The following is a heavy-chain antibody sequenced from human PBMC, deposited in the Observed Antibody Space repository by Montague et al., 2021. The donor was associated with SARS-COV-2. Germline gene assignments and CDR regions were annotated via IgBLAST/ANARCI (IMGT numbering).Heavy chain of an antibody. J-gene: IGHJ4*02. CDR1: GESFSGYY. CDR2: INDRGGTNY. V-gene: IGHV4-34*01. Sequence: SETLSLTCAVYGESFSGYYWSWIRQPPGKGLEWIAEINDRGGTNYNYNPSLGRRVTISADTSKNPFSLKLGSVTAADTAVYSCGRWDPQTLTVISLRGKSANDYWGQGTLVTVSS. CDR3: GRWDPQTLTVISLRGKSANDY. D-gene: IGHD4-11*01.